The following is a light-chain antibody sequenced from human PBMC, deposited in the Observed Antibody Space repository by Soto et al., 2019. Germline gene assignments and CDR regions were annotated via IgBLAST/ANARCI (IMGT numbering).Light chain of an antibody. Sequence: QSVLTQPPSASGTPGQTVTISCSGSSSNIGSAYIYWYQHLPGTAPKLLIYRNNQRPSGVPGRFSASKSGTSVSLAISGLRSEDDADYYCAAWDDSLVVFGGGTKLTVL. CDR2: RNN. J-gene: IGLJ2*01. CDR1: SSNIGSAY. V-gene: IGLV1-47*01. CDR3: AAWDDSLVV.